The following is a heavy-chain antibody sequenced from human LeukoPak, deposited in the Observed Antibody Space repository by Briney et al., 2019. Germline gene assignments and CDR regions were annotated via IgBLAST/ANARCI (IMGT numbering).Heavy chain of an antibody. V-gene: IGHV4-39*01. J-gene: IGHJ4*02. Sequence: SETLSLTCTVSGGSISSSSYYWGWIRQPPGKGLEWIGSIYYSGSTYYNPSLKSRVTMSVDTSKNQFSLKLSSVTAADTAVYYCARLTRDMVRGVIITTYYFDYWGQGTLVTVSS. D-gene: IGHD3-10*01. CDR2: IYYSGST. CDR1: GGSISSSSYY. CDR3: ARLTRDMVRGVIITTYYFDY.